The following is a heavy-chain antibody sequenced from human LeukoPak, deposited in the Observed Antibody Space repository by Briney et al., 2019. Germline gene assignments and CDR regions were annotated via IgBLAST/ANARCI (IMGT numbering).Heavy chain of an antibody. D-gene: IGHD6-13*01. CDR1: GYTFTSYY. J-gene: IGHJ3*02. CDR2: INPNSGGT. CDR3: ARDLKSSSWYWDAFDI. V-gene: IGHV1-2*02. Sequence: ASVKVSCKASGYTFTSYYMHWVRQAPGQGLEWMGWINPNSGGTNYAQKFQGRVTMTRDTSISTAYMELSRLRSDDTAVYYCARDLKSSSWYWDAFDIWGQGTMVTVSS.